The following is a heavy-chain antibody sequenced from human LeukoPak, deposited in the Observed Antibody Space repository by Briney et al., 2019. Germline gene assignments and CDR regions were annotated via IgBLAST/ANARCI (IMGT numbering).Heavy chain of an antibody. D-gene: IGHD6-6*01. Sequence: PSETLSLTCTVSGYSISSGYYWGWIRQPPGKGLEWIGSIYHSGSTYYNPSLKSRVTISVDTSKNQFSLKLSSVTAADTAVYYCARGEQLALFDYWGQGTLVTVSS. CDR2: IYHSGST. J-gene: IGHJ4*02. V-gene: IGHV4-38-2*02. CDR1: GYSISSGYY. CDR3: ARGEQLALFDY.